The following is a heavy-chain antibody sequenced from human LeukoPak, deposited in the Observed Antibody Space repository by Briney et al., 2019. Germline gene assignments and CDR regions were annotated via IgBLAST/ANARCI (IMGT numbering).Heavy chain of an antibody. D-gene: IGHD3-22*01. V-gene: IGHV5-10-1*01. J-gene: IGHJ4*02. CDR3: ARLESSGYYVY. CDR2: IDPRDSYT. CDR1: GYSFTSYW. Sequence: GESLKISCKGSGYSFTSYWISWVRQMPGKGLEWMGRIDPRDSYTKYSPSFQGHVSISADKSISTAYLQWNSLKASDTATYYCARLESSGYYVYWGQGTLVTVSS.